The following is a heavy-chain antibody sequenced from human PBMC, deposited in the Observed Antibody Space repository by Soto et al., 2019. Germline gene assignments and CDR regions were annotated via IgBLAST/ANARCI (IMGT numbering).Heavy chain of an antibody. CDR1: GGTFSSSA. CDR3: ARDNDRLQLGGNYYYILDV. J-gene: IGHJ6*02. CDR2: IIPLFRTP. V-gene: IGHV1-69*12. D-gene: IGHD4-4*01. Sequence: QVQLVQSGAEMKEPGSSVKVSCTTSGGTFSSSAISWLRQAPGKGLEWMGGIIPLFRTPDYAQKFQGRVTIAADESTSTASMELSSLRSEDTAIYYCARDNDRLQLGGNYYYILDVWGQGITIPGAS.